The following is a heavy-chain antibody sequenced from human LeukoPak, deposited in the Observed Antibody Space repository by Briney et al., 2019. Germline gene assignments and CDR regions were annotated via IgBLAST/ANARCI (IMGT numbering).Heavy chain of an antibody. D-gene: IGHD3-22*01. CDR1: GVSISSYY. CDR3: ARGSHYYDSSGYYEGAEYFQH. V-gene: IGHV4-59*01. Sequence: SETLSLTCTVSGVSISSYYWSWLRQPSGKGLEWIGYIYYGGSTNYNPSLKSRVTISVDTSKNQFSLKLSSVTAADTAVYYCARGSHYYDSSGYYEGAEYFQHWGQGTLVTVSS. CDR2: IYYGGST. J-gene: IGHJ1*01.